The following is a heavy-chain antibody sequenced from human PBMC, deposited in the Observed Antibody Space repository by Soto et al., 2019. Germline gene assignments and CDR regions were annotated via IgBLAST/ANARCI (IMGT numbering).Heavy chain of an antibody. CDR3: ARVQYYYDSSGYYSVYFDY. D-gene: IGHD3-22*01. J-gene: IGHJ4*02. CDR1: GGTFSSYA. V-gene: IGHV1-69*01. CDR2: IIPIFGTA. Sequence: QVQLVQSGAEVKKPGSSVKVSCKASGGTFSSYAISWVRQAPGQGLEWMGGIIPIFGTANYAQKFQGRVTITADESTSTAYMELSSLRSEDTAVYYCARVQYYYDSSGYYSVYFDYWGQGTLVTVSS.